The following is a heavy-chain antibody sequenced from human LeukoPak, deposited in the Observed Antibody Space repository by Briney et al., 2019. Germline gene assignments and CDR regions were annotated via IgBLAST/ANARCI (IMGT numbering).Heavy chain of an antibody. D-gene: IGHD4-17*01. V-gene: IGHV3-9*01. CDR3: AKEGFTVTTPYWYFDL. CDR2: ISWNSGSI. CDR1: GFTFDDYA. J-gene: IGHJ2*01. Sequence: PGRSLRLSCAASGFTFDDYAMHWVRQAPGKGLEWVSGISWNSGSIGYADSVKGRFTISRDNAKNSLYLQMNSLRAKDTALYYCAKEGFTVTTPYWYFDLWGRGTLVTVSS.